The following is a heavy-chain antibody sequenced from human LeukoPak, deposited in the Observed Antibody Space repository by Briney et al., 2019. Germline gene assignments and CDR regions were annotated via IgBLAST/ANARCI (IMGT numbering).Heavy chain of an antibody. CDR3: ARWGYREYYDYVWGSYREVPFDY. CDR1: GGYISSYY. D-gene: IGHD3-16*02. CDR2: IYYSGSN. Sequence: SETLSLTCTVSGGYISSYYWRWLRQPPGKGLEWVGYIYYSGSNNYNPSLKSRVTISVDTSKNQFSLKLSSVTAADTAVYYCARWGYREYYDYVWGSYREVPFDYWGQGTLVTVSS. V-gene: IGHV4-59*01. J-gene: IGHJ4*02.